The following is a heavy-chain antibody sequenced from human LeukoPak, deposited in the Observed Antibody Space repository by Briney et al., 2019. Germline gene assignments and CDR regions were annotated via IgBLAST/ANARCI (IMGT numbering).Heavy chain of an antibody. J-gene: IGHJ3*01. D-gene: IGHD4-23*01. CDR3: ARDMNTRVTPISYAFDL. CDR1: GFTFSSYW. V-gene: IGHV3-74*01. Sequence: PGGSLRLSRAASGFTFSSYWMHWVRQAPGKGPVWVSRINNDGSGTTYADSVKGRFTISRDDAKNTLYLQMNSLRSDDTAVYYCARDMNTRVTPISYAFDLWGQGTMVTVSS. CDR2: INNDGSGT.